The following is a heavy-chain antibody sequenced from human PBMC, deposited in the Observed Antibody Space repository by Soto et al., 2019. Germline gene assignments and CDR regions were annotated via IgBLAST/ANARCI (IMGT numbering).Heavy chain of an antibody. CDR2: INPKSGGT. Sequence: QVQLVQSGAEVKKPGASVRVSCKASGYSFTDYHIHWVRQAPGQGLEWLGRINPKSGGTSTAQKFQGWVTMTRDRSIITVYKELTRLRSDDTAVYFCARGHSTDCSNGVCSFFYNHEMDVWGQGTTVTVSS. CDR1: GYSFTDYH. V-gene: IGHV1-2*04. CDR3: ARGHSTDCSNGVCSFFYNHEMDV. J-gene: IGHJ6*02. D-gene: IGHD2-8*01.